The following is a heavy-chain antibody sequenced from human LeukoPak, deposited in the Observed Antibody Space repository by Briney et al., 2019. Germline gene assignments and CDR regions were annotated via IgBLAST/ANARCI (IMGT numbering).Heavy chain of an antibody. J-gene: IGHJ4*02. V-gene: IGHV3-23*01. Sequence: GGSLRLSCAGSGFTFSDYSMNWVRQAPGKGLEWVSSISGSGGSKYYEDSVKGRFTISRDNSKNTLYLQMNSLRAEDTAVYYCAKDRETALTSFDYWGQGTLVTVSS. CDR3: AKDRETALTSFDY. CDR2: ISGSGGSK. CDR1: GFTFSDYS. D-gene: IGHD1-1*01.